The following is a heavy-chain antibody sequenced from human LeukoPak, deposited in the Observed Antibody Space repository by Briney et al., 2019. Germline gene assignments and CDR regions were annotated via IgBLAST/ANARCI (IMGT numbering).Heavy chain of an antibody. Sequence: SETLSLTCAVYGGSFSGYYWSWIRQPPGKGLEWIGEINHSGSTNYNPSLESRVTISVDTSKNQFTLKLSSVTAADTAVYYCARSYGDYVWFSAFDIWGQGTMVTVSS. J-gene: IGHJ3*02. CDR1: GGSFSGYY. V-gene: IGHV4-34*01. CDR2: INHSGST. CDR3: ARSYGDYVWFSAFDI. D-gene: IGHD4-17*01.